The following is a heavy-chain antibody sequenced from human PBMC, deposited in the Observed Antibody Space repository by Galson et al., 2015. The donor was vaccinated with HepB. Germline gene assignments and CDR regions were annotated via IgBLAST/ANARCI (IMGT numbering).Heavy chain of an antibody. Sequence: SLRLSCAASGFTFSTYRMSWVRQVPGKGLKWVANIKQDGSDTYYVDSVRGRFTISRDNAKNSLHLQMNSLRVEDTAVYYCARDAPVGYGGSWGWDFGLWGRGTLVTVSS. CDR1: GFTFSTYR. J-gene: IGHJ2*01. CDR3: ARDAPVGYGGSWGWDFGL. V-gene: IGHV3-7*01. D-gene: IGHD2-15*01. CDR2: IKQDGSDT.